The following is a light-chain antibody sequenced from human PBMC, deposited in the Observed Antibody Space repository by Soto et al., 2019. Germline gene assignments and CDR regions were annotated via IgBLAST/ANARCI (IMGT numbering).Light chain of an antibody. J-gene: IGKJ1*01. V-gene: IGKV3-20*01. CDR2: GAS. CDR3: QQYGSSPPT. Sequence: EIVLTQSPGTLALSPGERATLSRRASQSVSTNNLAWYQRKPGQAPRLLIYGASSRATDIPARFSGSGSGTDFTLTITRLEPEDFAVYYCQQYGSSPPTFGQGTKVEIK. CDR1: QSVSTNN.